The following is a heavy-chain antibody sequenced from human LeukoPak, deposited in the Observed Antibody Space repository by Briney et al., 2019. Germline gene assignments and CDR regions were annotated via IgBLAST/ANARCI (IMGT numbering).Heavy chain of an antibody. CDR1: GYTFTSYG. J-gene: IGHJ4*02. Sequence: ASVKVSCKASGYTFTSYGISWVRQAPGQGLEGMGWISAYNGNTNYAQKLQGRVTITTDTSTSTAYMELRSLRSDDTAVYYCAREGYYGSGSYYNRSPFDYWGQGTLVTVSS. CDR2: ISAYNGNT. V-gene: IGHV1-18*04. CDR3: AREGYYGSGSYYNRSPFDY. D-gene: IGHD3-10*01.